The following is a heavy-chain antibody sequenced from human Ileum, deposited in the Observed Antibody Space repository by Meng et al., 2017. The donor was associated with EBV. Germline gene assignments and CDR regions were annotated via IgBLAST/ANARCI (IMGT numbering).Heavy chain of an antibody. V-gene: IGHV4-39*01. D-gene: IGHD6-19*01. J-gene: IGHJ4*02. CDR2: IYYSGTT. CDR3: ARGYSSGWYYFDS. CDR1: GVAVDRSSNN. Sequence: ASVPGLVKPPESRSLTCTVSGVAVDRSSNNWGWIRQSPGKGLEWMGNIYYSGTTYYNPSLKSRVTISVDTSKNQFSLKLSSVTAADTAVYYCARGYSSGWYYFDSWGQGTLVTVSS.